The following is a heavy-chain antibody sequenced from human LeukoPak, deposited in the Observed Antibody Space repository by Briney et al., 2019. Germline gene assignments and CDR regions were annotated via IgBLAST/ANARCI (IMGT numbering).Heavy chain of an antibody. D-gene: IGHD1-26*01. J-gene: IGHJ4*02. CDR3: ASSGSYRFDY. V-gene: IGHV3-48*02. CDR1: GFTFSSYS. CDR2: ITASGTAM. Sequence: PGGSLRLSCAASGFTFSSYSMNWVRQAPGKWLEWVSHITASGTAMFYADSVKGRFTISRDNAKNSLYLQMNSLRDEDTAVYYCASSGSYRFDYWGQGTLVTVSS.